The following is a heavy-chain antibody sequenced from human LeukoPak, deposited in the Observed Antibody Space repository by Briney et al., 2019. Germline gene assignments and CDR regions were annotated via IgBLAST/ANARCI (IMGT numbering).Heavy chain of an antibody. CDR1: GFSFRDRY. CDR3: APGNYYGSGSYPAYFDY. J-gene: IGHJ4*02. Sequence: GGSLRLSCAATGFSFRDRYMSWIRQAPGKGMEWVAYISPNSDNIHYADSVKGRFTISRDNAKNSLFLQVNSLRAEDTAVYYCAPGNYYGSGSYPAYFDYWGQGTLVTVSS. V-gene: IGHV3-11*04. CDR2: ISPNSDNI. D-gene: IGHD3-10*01.